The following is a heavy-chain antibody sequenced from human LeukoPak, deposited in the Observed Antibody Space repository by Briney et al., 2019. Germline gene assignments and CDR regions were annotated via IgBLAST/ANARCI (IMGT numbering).Heavy chain of an antibody. J-gene: IGHJ4*02. V-gene: IGHV3-7*01. CDR3: AAYDSGTGGLDY. CDR2: IKQDGGVK. D-gene: IGHD3-10*01. Sequence: GGSLRLSCAASEFSVGSNYMTWVRQAPGKGLEWVANIKQDGGVKYYVDSVKGRFTISRDNAKNSLYLQMNSLRAEDTAVYYCAAYDSGTGGLDYWGQVILVTVSS. CDR1: EFSVGSNY.